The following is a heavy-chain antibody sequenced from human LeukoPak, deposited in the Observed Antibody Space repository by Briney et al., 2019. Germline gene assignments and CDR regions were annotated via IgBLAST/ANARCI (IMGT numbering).Heavy chain of an antibody. J-gene: IGHJ3*02. CDR3: ARSVGANLTPAEHAFDI. Sequence: GGSLRLSCAASGFTVSSNYMSWVRQAPGKGLEWVSVIYSGGSTYYVDSVKGRFTISRDNSKNTLYLQMNSLRAEDTAVYYCARSVGANLTPAEHAFDIWGQGTMVTVSS. D-gene: IGHD1-26*01. V-gene: IGHV3-53*01. CDR1: GFTVSSNY. CDR2: IYSGGST.